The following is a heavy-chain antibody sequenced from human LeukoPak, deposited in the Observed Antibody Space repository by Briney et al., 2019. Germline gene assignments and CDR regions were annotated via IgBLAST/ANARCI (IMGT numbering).Heavy chain of an antibody. Sequence: ASVKVSCKASGYTFTSYAMNWVRQAPGQGLEWMGWINTNTGNPTYTQGFTGRFVFSLDTSVSTAYLQISSLKAEDTAVYYCARASYCSSTSCHRAFDIWGQGTMVTVSS. D-gene: IGHD2-2*02. V-gene: IGHV7-4-1*02. CDR3: ARASYCSSTSCHRAFDI. J-gene: IGHJ3*02. CDR1: GYTFTSYA. CDR2: INTNTGNP.